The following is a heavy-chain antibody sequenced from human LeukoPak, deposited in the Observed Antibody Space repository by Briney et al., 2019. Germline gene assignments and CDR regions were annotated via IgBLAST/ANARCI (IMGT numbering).Heavy chain of an antibody. CDR1: GGSFSGYY. CDR3: ARQVAAHFMDV. J-gene: IGHJ6*02. Sequence: SETLSLTCAVYGGSFSGYYWSWIRQPPGKGLEWIGEINHSGSTNYNPSLKSRVTISVDTSKNQFSLKLSSVTAADTAVYYCARQVAAHFMDVWGQGTTVTVSS. D-gene: IGHD2-15*01. CDR2: INHSGST. V-gene: IGHV4-34*01.